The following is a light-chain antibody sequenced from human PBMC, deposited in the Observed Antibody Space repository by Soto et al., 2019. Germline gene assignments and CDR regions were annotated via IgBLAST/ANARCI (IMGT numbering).Light chain of an antibody. V-gene: IGKV1-5*01. CDR2: DAS. J-gene: IGKJ1*01. CDR1: QTISSW. CDR3: QQYYNYST. Sequence: DIQMTQSPSTLYASVGDRVTITCRASQTISSWLAWYRQKPGKAPDLLIYDASKVQSGVPASFSGSESGTEFTLTIASLQPDDFATYYCQQYYNYSTFGQGTKVDIK.